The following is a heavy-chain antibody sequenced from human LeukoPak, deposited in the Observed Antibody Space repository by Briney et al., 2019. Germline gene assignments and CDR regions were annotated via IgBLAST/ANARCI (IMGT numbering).Heavy chain of an antibody. V-gene: IGHV3-11*01. J-gene: IGHJ3*02. CDR3: GVSAIFGVVASPYAFDI. CDR1: GFTFSDYY. CDR2: ISSSGSTI. D-gene: IGHD3-3*01. Sequence: PGGSLRLSCAASGFTFSDYYMSWIRQAPGKGLEWVSYISSSGSTIYYADSVKGRFTISRDNAKKSLYLQMNSLRAEDTAVYYCGVSAIFGVVASPYAFDIWGPGTMVTVSS.